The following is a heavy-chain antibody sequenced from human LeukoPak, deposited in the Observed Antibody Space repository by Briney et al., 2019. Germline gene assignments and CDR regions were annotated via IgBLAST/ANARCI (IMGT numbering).Heavy chain of an antibody. J-gene: IGHJ4*02. CDR3: ARGSEVADPFDY. D-gene: IGHD6-19*01. V-gene: IGHV6-1*01. Sequence: SQTLSLTCAISGDSFSSNSAAWNWIRQSPSRGLEWLERTYYRSKWYNDYAVSVKSRITINPDTSKNQFSLQLNSVTPEDTAVYYCARGSEVADPFDYWGQGTLVTVSS. CDR2: TYYRSKWYN. CDR1: GDSFSSNSAA.